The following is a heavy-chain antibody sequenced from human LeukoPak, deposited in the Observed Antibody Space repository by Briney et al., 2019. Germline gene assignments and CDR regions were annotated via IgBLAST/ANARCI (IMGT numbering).Heavy chain of an antibody. CDR2: IYHSGST. Sequence: SETLSLTCTVSGGSISSGGYYWSWIRQPPGKGLEWIGYIYHSGSTYYNPSLKSRVTISVDRSKNQFSLKLSSVTAADTAVYYCARDKAVTTELTQYFHHWGQGTLVTVSS. J-gene: IGHJ1*01. CDR1: GGSISSGGYY. CDR3: ARDKAVTTELTQYFHH. V-gene: IGHV4-30-2*01. D-gene: IGHD4-11*01.